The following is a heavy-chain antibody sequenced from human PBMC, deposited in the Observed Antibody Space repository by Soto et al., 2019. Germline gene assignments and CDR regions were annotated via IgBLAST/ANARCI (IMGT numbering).Heavy chain of an antibody. CDR1: GFTFSSYA. J-gene: IGHJ4*02. V-gene: IGHV3-30-3*01. D-gene: IGHD3-9*01. CDR2: ISYDGSKK. Sequence: PGGSLRLSCAASGFTFSSYAMHWVRQAPGKGLEWVAVISYDGSKKYYADSVKGRFTISRDNSKNTLYLRMNNLGAGDSAVYYCARAHKDYDILTGYSTHFDYWGQGTLVTVSS. CDR3: ARAHKDYDILTGYSTHFDY.